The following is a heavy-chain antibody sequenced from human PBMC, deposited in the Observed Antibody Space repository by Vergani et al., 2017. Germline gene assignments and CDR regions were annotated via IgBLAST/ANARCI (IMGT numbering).Heavy chain of an antibody. CDR2: IIPILGIA. D-gene: IGHD4-17*01. J-gene: IGHJ6*02. V-gene: IGHV1-69*09. Sequence: QVQLVQSGAEVKKPGASVKVSCKASGGTFSSYTISWVRQAPGQGLEWMGSIIPILGIANYAQKFQGRVTITADKSTSTAYMELSSLRSEDTAVYYCARDATVTYGMDVWGQGTTVTVSS. CDR1: GGTFSSYT. CDR3: ARDATVTYGMDV.